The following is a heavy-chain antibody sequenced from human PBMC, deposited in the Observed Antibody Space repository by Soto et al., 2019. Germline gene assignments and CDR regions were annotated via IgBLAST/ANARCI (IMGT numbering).Heavy chain of an antibody. Sequence: PSETLSLTCIVSGGSISSSSYYWGWIRQPPGKGLEWIGSIYYSGSTYYNPSLKSRVTISVDTSKNQLSLKLSSVTAADTAVYYCARLTTQGVVRGFDPWGQGTLVTVSS. V-gene: IGHV4-39*01. D-gene: IGHD3-3*01. J-gene: IGHJ5*02. CDR3: ARLTTQGVVRGFDP. CDR1: GGSISSSSYY. CDR2: IYYSGST.